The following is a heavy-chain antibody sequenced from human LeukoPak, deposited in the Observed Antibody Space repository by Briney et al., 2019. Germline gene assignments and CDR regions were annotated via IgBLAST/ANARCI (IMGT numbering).Heavy chain of an antibody. CDR3: AKALPPLPADY. V-gene: IGHV3-74*01. CDR2: IHSDGSST. CDR1: GFTFSSYW. J-gene: IGHJ4*02. Sequence: PGGSLRLSCAASGFTFSSYWMNWVRHAPGKGLVWVSRIHSDGSSTVYADSVKGRFTISRDNAKNTLYLQMNSLRAEDTAVYYCAKALPPLPADYWGQGTLVTVSS.